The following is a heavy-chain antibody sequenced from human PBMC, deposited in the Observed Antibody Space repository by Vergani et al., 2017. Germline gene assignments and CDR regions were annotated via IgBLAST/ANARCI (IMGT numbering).Heavy chain of an antibody. V-gene: IGHV4-34*01. CDR2: INHSGST. CDR1: GGSFSGYY. J-gene: IGHJ4*02. Sequence: QVQLQQWGAGLLKPSETLSLTCAVYGGSFSGYYWSWIRQPPGKGLEWIGEINHSGSTNYNPSLKSRVTISVDTSKNQFSLKLSSVTAADTAVYYCARGFHNYYGSGSYYALDYWGQGTLVTVSS. CDR3: ARGFHNYYGSGSYYALDY. D-gene: IGHD3-10*01.